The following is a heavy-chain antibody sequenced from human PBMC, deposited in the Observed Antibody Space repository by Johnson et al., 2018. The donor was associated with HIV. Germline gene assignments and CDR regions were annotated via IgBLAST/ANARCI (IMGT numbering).Heavy chain of an antibody. CDR2: IKQDGSEK. D-gene: IGHD2-8*02. Sequence: VQLVESGGGLVQPGGSLRLSCAASGFTFSSYWMSWVRQAPGKGLEWVANIKQDGSEKYYVDSVKGRFTISRDNSKNTLYLQMNSLKTEDTALYYCTTVGGILGTYAFDIWGQGTMVTVSS. J-gene: IGHJ3*02. V-gene: IGHV3-7*05. CDR1: GFTFSSYW. CDR3: TTVGGILGTYAFDI.